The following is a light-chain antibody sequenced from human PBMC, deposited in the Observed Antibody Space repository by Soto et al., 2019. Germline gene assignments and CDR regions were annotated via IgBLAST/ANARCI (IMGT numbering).Light chain of an antibody. CDR1: TGAVTSGYY. Sequence: QAVVTQEPSLTVSPGGTVTLTCASSTGAVTSGYYPNWFQQKPGQAPRALIYTISNKHSWTPARFSGSLLGGKAALILSGVQPEDEAEYYCLLYDGEAWVFGGGTKVTVL. CDR2: TIS. CDR3: LLYDGEAWV. J-gene: IGLJ2*01. V-gene: IGLV7-43*01.